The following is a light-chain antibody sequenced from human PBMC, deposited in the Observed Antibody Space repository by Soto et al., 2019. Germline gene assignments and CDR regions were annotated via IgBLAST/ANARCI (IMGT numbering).Light chain of an antibody. CDR2: ATS. V-gene: IGKV3-20*01. Sequence: EIVLTQSPGTLSLSPGDRATLACRASHSINTSFLAWFQQKPGQAPRLLIYATSTRATGIPDRFSGSASETDLTITMNRLEPEDSAVYYFQEDARAPFRLGHGTEVDI. CDR3: QEDARAPFR. J-gene: IGKJ1*01. CDR1: HSINTSF.